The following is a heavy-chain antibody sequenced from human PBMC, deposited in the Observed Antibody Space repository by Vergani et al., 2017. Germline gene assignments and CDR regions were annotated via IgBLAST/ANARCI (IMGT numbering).Heavy chain of an antibody. D-gene: IGHD2-2*02. Sequence: EVQLVESGGGLVQPGGSLRLSCAASGFTFSSYAMSWVRQAPGKGLEWVSAISGTGGSTSYADSVKGRFTISRDNSKNTLYLQMNSLRAEDTAVYYCARLYGDPTSGVAFGIWSQGSIVTVSS. CDR2: ISGTGGST. J-gene: IGHJ3*02. CDR1: GFTFSSYA. V-gene: IGHV3-23*04. CDR3: ARLYGDPTSGVAFGI.